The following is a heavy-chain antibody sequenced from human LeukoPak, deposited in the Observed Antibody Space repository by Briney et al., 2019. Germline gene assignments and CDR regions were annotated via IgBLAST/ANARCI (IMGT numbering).Heavy chain of an antibody. J-gene: IGHJ4*02. CDR3: ARDRNYDFWSGHYFDY. CDR1: GFSFSSYW. Sequence: PGGSLRLFCAASGFSFSSYWMSWVRQAPGKGREWVANIKQDGSEKYYVDSVKGRFTISRDNAKNSLYLQMNSLRAEDTALYYCARDRNYDFWSGHYFDYWGQGTLVTVSS. CDR2: IKQDGSEK. V-gene: IGHV3-7*01. D-gene: IGHD3-3*01.